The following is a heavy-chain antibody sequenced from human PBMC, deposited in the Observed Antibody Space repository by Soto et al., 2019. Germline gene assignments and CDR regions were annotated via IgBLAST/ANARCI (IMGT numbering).Heavy chain of an antibody. D-gene: IGHD3-9*01. Sequence: EVQLVESGGGVVRPGGSLRLSCAASGFTFDDYGMSWVRQVPGKGREWVSGITWNGGSTGYAECVKGRFTISRDNAKPSLFLQMNSLRAEDTALYHCARVSTEYFDILTGYLEYWGQGVPVTVSS. CDR3: ARVSTEYFDILTGYLEY. V-gene: IGHV3-20*01. CDR1: GFTFDDYG. CDR2: ITWNGGST. J-gene: IGHJ4*02.